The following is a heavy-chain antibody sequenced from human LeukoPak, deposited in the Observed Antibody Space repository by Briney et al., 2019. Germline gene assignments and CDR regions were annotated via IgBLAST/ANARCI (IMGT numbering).Heavy chain of an antibody. V-gene: IGHV3-30-3*01. D-gene: IGHD5-18*01. CDR3: ADTAMVTDY. Sequence: PGGFLRLSCAASGFTFSSYAMHWVRQAPGKGLEWVAVISYDGSNKYYADSVKGRFTISRDNSKNTLYLQMNSLRAEDTAVYYCADTAMVTDYWGQGTLVTVSS. CDR1: GFTFSSYA. J-gene: IGHJ4*02. CDR2: ISYDGSNK.